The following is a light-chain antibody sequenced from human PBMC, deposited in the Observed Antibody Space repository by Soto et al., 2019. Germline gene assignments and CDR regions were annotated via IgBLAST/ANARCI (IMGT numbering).Light chain of an antibody. Sequence: ELVLTQSPGTLSLSPGERATLSCRARQSISGTYVAWYQKKPGQAPRLLLYGASSRATGIPDRFSGSGYGTDFTLTISRLEPGDSAVYYCQQYGSSSFAFGPGTKVEIK. CDR3: QQYGSSSFA. V-gene: IGKV3-20*01. CDR1: QSISGTY. CDR2: GAS. J-gene: IGKJ3*01.